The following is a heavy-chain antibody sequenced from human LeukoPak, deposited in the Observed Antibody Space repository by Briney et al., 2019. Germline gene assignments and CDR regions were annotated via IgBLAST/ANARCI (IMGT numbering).Heavy chain of an antibody. J-gene: IGHJ6*04. CDR1: GFTFSSYG. V-gene: IGHV3-30*18. CDR3: AKDQLGTPYGMDV. CDR2: ISYDGSNK. Sequence: PGRSLRLSCAASGFTFSSYGMHWVRQAPGKGLEWVAGISYDGSNKYYADSVKGRFTISRDNSKNTLYLQMNSLRAEDTAVYYCAKDQLGTPYGMDVWGKGTSVTVSS. D-gene: IGHD1-1*01.